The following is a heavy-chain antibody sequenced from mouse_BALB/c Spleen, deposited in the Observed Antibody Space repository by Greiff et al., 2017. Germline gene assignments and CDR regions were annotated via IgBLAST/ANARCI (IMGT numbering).Heavy chain of an antibody. CDR3: ARFFAY. V-gene: IGHV5-12-1*01. Sequence: EVQRVESGGGLVKPGGSLKLSCAASGFAFSSYDMSWVRQTPEKRLEWVAYISSGGGSTYYPDTVKGRFTISRDNAKNTLYLQMSSLKSEDTAMYYCARFFAYWGQGTLVTVSA. CDR2: ISSGGGST. CDR1: GFAFSSYD. J-gene: IGHJ3*01.